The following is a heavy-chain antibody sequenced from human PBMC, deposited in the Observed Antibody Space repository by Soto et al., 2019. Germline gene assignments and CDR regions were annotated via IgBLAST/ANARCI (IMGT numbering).Heavy chain of an antibody. CDR2: VIPISGTT. CDR3: ARGRRPLIGGRYDTSGFYDH. Sequence: GGAVKVSCNASGDTLSSYAISRVRLAPGQGLELVGEVIPISGTTNYAQKFQGRFTITADESMSTAYMELTSLRSEDTAVYYCARGRRPLIGGRYDTSGFYDHWAQRTLVAASA. J-gene: IGHJ4*02. V-gene: IGHV1-69*13. CDR1: GDTLSSYA. D-gene: IGHD3-22*01.